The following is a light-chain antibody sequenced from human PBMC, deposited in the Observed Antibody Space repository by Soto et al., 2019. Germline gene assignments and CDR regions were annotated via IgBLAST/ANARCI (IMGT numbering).Light chain of an antibody. J-gene: IGKJ4*01. Sequence: EFWLTHSPGKLSLSPGERATLSCRARQSISSSFLAWYQQKPGQAPRLLFYGASSRGTGIPDRFSGCGSGTDFALTISRMEPEDVAVYYCQQYSSSPPLTSAGGIKVEIK. V-gene: IGKV3-20*01. CDR3: QQYSSSPPLT. CDR2: GAS. CDR1: QSISSSF.